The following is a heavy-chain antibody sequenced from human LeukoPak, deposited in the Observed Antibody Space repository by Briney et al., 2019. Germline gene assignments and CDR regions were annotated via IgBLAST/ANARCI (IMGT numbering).Heavy chain of an antibody. Sequence: PGGSLRLSCAASGFTFSDYYMSWIRQAPGKGLEWVSCISSSGSTIYYADSVKGRFTISRDNAKNSLYLQMNSLRAEDTAVYYCARNPYTYCGGDCYSDYWGQGTLVTVSS. J-gene: IGHJ4*02. D-gene: IGHD2-21*02. CDR1: GFTFSDYY. CDR2: ISSSGSTI. CDR3: ARNPYTYCGGDCYSDY. V-gene: IGHV3-11*01.